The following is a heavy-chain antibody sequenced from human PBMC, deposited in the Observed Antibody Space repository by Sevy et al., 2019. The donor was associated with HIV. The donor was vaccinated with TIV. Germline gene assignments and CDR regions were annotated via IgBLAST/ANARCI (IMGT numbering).Heavy chain of an antibody. CDR3: ARNGFSFGSLFWYFDL. V-gene: IGHV3-53*01. CDR1: GFTVSSNY. J-gene: IGHJ2*01. D-gene: IGHD5-18*01. Sequence: GGSLRLSCAGSGFTVSSNYMSWVRQAPGKGLEWVSIIYSGGSTHYADSMKGRFVISRDDSKNTLYLQMNSLRAEDTAVYYCARNGFSFGSLFWYFDLWGRGTLVTVSS. CDR2: IYSGGST.